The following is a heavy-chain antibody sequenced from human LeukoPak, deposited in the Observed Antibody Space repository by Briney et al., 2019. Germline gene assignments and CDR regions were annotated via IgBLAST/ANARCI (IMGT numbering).Heavy chain of an antibody. J-gene: IGHJ6*03. CDR3: ARGGEFGAAHHYYYYYMDV. D-gene: IGHD3-3*01. V-gene: IGHV1-69*06. CDR2: IIPIFGTA. CDR1: GGTFSSYA. Sequence: SVKVSCKASGGTFSSYAISWVRQAPGQGLEWMGGIIPIFGTANYAQKFQGRVTITADKSTSTAYMELSSLRSEDTAVYYCARGGEFGAAHHYYYYYMDVWGKGTTVTVSS.